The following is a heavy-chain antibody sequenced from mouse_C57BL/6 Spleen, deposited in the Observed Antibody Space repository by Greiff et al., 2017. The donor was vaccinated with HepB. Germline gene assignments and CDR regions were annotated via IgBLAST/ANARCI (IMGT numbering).Heavy chain of an antibody. CDR3: ARPPLYYDYPFAY. V-gene: IGHV5-4*03. CDR2: ISDGGSYT. CDR1: GFTFSSYA. J-gene: IGHJ3*01. D-gene: IGHD2-4*01. Sequence: EVMLVESGGGLVKPGGSLKLSCAASGFTFSSYAMSWVRQTPEKRLEWVATISDGGSYTYYPDNVKGRFTISRDNAKNNLYLQMSHLKSEDTAMYYCARPPLYYDYPFAYWGQGTLVTVSA.